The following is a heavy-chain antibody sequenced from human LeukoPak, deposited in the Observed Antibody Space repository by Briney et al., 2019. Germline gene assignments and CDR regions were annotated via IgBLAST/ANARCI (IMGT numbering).Heavy chain of an antibody. D-gene: IGHD3-10*01. J-gene: IGHJ5*02. V-gene: IGHV4-30-2*01. CDR3: ARWFGDP. CDR1: GGSISSGGYS. CDR2: IYHSGST. Sequence: SQTLSLTCAVSGGSISSGGYSWSWIRQPPGKGLAWIGYIYHSGSTYYNPSLKSRVTISVDRSKNQFSLKLSSVTAADTAVYYCARWFGDPWGQGTLVTVSS.